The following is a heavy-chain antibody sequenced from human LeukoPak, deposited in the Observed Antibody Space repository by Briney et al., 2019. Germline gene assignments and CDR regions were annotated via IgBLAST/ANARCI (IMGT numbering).Heavy chain of an antibody. CDR3: AKAGPVGGYQDYFDY. CDR2: ISGSGGST. V-gene: IGHV3-23*01. Sequence: GGSLRLSCAASGFTFSSYAMSWVRQAPGEGLEWVSAISGSGGSTYYADSVKGRFTISRDNSKNTLYLQMNSLRAEDTAVYYCAKAGPVGGYQDYFDYWGQGTLVTVSS. CDR1: GFTFSSYA. D-gene: IGHD3-16*01. J-gene: IGHJ4*02.